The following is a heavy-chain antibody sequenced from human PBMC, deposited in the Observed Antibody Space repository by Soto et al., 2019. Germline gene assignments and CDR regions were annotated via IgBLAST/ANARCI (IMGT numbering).Heavy chain of an antibody. J-gene: IGHJ4*02. Sequence: EVQLLESGGGLVQPGGSLRLSCVASGFTFSNYAMSWVRQTPGKGLEWVSAISSAGRTYYADSVKGRFTISRDNSETTPYLQMTSMRAEDTAVHYCAKTESSYASGWYAYWGQGTLVTVSS. CDR3: AKTESSYASGWYAY. CDR2: ISSAGRT. V-gene: IGHV3-23*01. CDR1: GFTFSNYA. D-gene: IGHD6-19*01.